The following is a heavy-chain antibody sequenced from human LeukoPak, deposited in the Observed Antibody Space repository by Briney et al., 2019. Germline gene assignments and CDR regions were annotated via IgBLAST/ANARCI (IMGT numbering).Heavy chain of an antibody. D-gene: IGHD6-13*01. CDR2: MNPNSGNT. CDR3: ARGSSSSNYYYGMDV. J-gene: IGHJ6*02. Sequence: ASVKFSFKASGYTFTSYDINWGRRATGQGLEWMGWMNPNSGNTGYAQKFQGRVTMTRNTSISTAYMELSSLRSEDTAVYYCARGSSSSNYYYGMDVWGQGTTVTVSS. CDR1: GYTFTSYD. V-gene: IGHV1-8*01.